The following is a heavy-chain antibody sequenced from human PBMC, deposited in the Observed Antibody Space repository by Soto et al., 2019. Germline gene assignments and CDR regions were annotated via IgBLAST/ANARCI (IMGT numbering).Heavy chain of an antibody. CDR2: ISGSGGTT. V-gene: IGHV3-23*01. CDR3: ERFGIATPGGLDY. D-gene: IGHD6-13*01. Sequence: EVQLLESGGGLVQPGGSPRLSCAASGFTFNSYTMSWVRQAPGKGLEWVSSISGSGGTTYYADSVKGRFTISRDNSKNTLYLEMNNPRAEDTAVYYCERFGIATPGGLDYWGQGTLVTVSS. CDR1: GFTFNSYT. J-gene: IGHJ4*02.